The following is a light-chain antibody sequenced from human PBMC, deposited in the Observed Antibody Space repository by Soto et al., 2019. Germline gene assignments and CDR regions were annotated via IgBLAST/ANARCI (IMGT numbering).Light chain of an antibody. V-gene: IGKV3-15*01. CDR3: QQSNSWPQA. CDR2: GAS. Sequence: EIVMTQSPATLSVSPGERATLSCRASQSVSNNLAWYQQRPGQAPRLLIYGASTRATGVPARFSGSGSGTEFPLTVRSLQSEDFSGYYCQQSNSWPQAFGQGTKVEIK. J-gene: IGKJ1*01. CDR1: QSVSNN.